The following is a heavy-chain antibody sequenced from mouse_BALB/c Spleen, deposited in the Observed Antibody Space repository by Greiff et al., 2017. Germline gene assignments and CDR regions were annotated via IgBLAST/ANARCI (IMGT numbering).Heavy chain of an antibody. D-gene: IGHD4-1*01. CDR1: GYSITSGYY. CDR2: ISYDGSN. CDR3: AREGVLWVFDY. J-gene: IGHJ2*01. V-gene: IGHV3-6*02. Sequence: EVHLVESGPGLVKPSQSLSLTCSVTGYSITSGYYWNWIRQFPGNKLEWMGYISYDGSNNYNPSLKNRISITRDTSKNQFFLKLNSVTTEDTATYYCAREGVLWVFDYWGQGTTLTVSS.